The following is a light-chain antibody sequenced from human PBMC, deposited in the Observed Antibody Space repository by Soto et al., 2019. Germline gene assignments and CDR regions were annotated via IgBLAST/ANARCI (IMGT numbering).Light chain of an antibody. Sequence: EIVLTQSPGTLSLSPGQRATLSCRASQSISSSSLAWYQQRPGQAPSLLIYGASRRATGSPDRFGASGSGTDFTLTITRLEPEDFAVYYCQHYGASPEYTFGQAAKLVIK. CDR3: QHYGASPEYT. CDR1: QSISSSS. V-gene: IGKV3-20*01. CDR2: GAS. J-gene: IGKJ2*01.